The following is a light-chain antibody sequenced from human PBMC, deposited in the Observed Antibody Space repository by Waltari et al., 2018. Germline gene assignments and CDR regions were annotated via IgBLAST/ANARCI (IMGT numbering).Light chain of an antibody. J-gene: IGLJ2*01. CDR1: SSDVGGYNY. CDR3: SAYAGSNNLV. Sequence: QSALTQPPSASGSPGQSVTISCTGTSSDVGGYNYVSWYQQHPGKAPELMIYEVSKRPSGGPDRVSGSKSGNTASLTVSGLQAEDEADYYCSAYAGSNNLVFGGGTKLTVL. V-gene: IGLV2-8*01. CDR2: EVS.